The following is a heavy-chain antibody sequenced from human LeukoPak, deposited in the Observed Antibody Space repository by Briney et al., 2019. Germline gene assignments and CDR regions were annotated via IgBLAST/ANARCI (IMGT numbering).Heavy chain of an antibody. J-gene: IGHJ4*02. CDR1: GFTFSSYA. V-gene: IGHV3-23*01. CDR2: ISGSGGST. CDR3: AKTLIYYDSSGYYFDY. D-gene: IGHD3-22*01. Sequence: GGSLRLSCAASGFTFSSYAMSWVRQAPGKGLEWVSAISGSGGSTYYADSVKDRFTISRDNSKNTLYLQMNSLRAEDTAVYYCAKTLIYYDSSGYYFDYWGQGTLVTVSS.